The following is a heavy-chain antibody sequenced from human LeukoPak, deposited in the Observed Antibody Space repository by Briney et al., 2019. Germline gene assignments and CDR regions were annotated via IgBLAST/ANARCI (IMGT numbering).Heavy chain of an antibody. Sequence: SVKVSCKASGGTFSSYAISWVRQAPGQGLEWMGRIIPIFGTANYAQKFQGRVTITTDESTSTAYMELSSLRSEDTAVYYCARSGYYGSGSYYNPLYYFDYWGQGTLVTVS. V-gene: IGHV1-69*05. J-gene: IGHJ4*02. CDR3: ARSGYYGSGSYYNPLYYFDY. CDR1: GGTFSSYA. D-gene: IGHD3-10*01. CDR2: IIPIFGTA.